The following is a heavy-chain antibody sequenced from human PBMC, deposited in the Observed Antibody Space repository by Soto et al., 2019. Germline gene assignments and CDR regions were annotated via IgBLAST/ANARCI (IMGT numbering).Heavy chain of an antibody. J-gene: IGHJ3*01. CDR3: ARDGQSLAPYACDF. V-gene: IGHV3-33*01. Sequence: QVQLVESGGGVVQPGTSLRPSCVASGFSFSSHDMHCVRQAPGKGLEWVAQIWYDGSNKYYADSMKARITITRDSSKNTLFLQMNSLRDEYTAVYYCARDGQSLAPYACDFWGKGTLLTVSS. CDR2: IWYDGSNK. CDR1: GFSFSSHD. D-gene: IGHD4-17*01.